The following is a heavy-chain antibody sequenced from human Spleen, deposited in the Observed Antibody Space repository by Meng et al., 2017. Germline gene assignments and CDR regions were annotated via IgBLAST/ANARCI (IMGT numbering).Heavy chain of an antibody. CDR3: ARVGDYDLLSGYPLDY. J-gene: IGHJ4*02. CDR1: GDSIISSTSYY. Sequence: SETLSLTCTVSGDSIISSTSYYWGWIRQPPGKGLEWIVCSYHSGSTYYNPSLKSRVTISVDTSKNRFSPNLMSVTDADTAVYYCARVGDYDLLSGYPLDYWGQGKLVTVSS. D-gene: IGHD3-3*01. V-gene: IGHV4-39*07. CDR2: SYHSGST.